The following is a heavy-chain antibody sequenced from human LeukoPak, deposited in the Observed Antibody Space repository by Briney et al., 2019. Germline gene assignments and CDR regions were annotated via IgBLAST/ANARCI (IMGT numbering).Heavy chain of an antibody. CDR1: GGSISSSSYY. J-gene: IGHJ5*02. CDR3: ASAIGVLPYNGFDP. D-gene: IGHD2-8*01. CDR2: IYYSGST. V-gene: IGHV4-39*01. Sequence: SETLSLTCTVSGGSISSSSYYWGWIRQPPGKGLEWIGSIYYSGSTYYNPSLKSRVTISVDTSKNQFSLKLSSVTAADTAVYYCASAIGVLPYNGFDPGGQGTLVTVSS.